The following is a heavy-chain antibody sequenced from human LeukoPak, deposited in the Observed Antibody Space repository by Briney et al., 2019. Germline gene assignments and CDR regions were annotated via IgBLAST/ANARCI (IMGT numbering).Heavy chain of an antibody. CDR1: GFTFSSYA. V-gene: IGHV3-30*02. Sequence: GGSLRLSCAASGFTFSSYAMHWVRQAPGKGLEWVAFIRFDGTNKYYADSVKGRFTISRDNSKNMLYLQMNSLRPEDTALYYCAKDSGYGTRSSFYWGQGTLVTVSS. J-gene: IGHJ4*02. CDR3: AKDSGYGTRSSFY. D-gene: IGHD5-12*01. CDR2: IRFDGTNK.